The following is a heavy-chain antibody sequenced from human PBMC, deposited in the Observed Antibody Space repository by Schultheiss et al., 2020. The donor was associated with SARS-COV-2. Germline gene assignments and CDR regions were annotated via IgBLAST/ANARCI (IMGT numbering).Heavy chain of an antibody. Sequence: GESLKISCAASGFTFSSYAMHWVRQAPGKGLEWVSYISSSSSYTNYADSVKGRFTISRDNSKNTLYLQMNSLRAEDTAVYYCARDRVQFQVVDAFDIWGQGTMVTVSS. CDR1: GFTFSSYA. CDR2: ISSSSSYT. V-gene: IGHV3-21*05. D-gene: IGHD2-15*01. CDR3: ARDRVQFQVVDAFDI. J-gene: IGHJ3*02.